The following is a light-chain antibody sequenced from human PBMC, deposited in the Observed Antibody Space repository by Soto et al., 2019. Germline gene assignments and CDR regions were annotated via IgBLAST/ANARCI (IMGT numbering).Light chain of an antibody. CDR3: WSYAGSNTWV. CDR1: SSDVGGYNY. CDR2: DVT. Sequence: QSALTQPRSVSGSPGQSVTISCTGTSSDVGGYNYVSWYQQHPGKAPKLMIYDVTKRPSGVPDRFSGSKSGNTASLTISGLQAEDEADYYCWSYAGSNTWVFGGGTKLTVL. V-gene: IGLV2-11*01. J-gene: IGLJ3*02.